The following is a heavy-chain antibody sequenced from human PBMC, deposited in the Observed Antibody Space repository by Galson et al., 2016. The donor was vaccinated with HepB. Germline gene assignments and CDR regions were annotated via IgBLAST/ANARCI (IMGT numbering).Heavy chain of an antibody. Sequence: TLSLTCAISGGSISSVIDSWGWIRQPPGKGLEWIGYIYYSGSTYYNPSLESRLTMSVDTSENQFSLKLNSVTAADTAIYYCARVKVATDVFHWFDPWGQGTLVTVSS. CDR1: GGSISSVIDS. CDR3: ARVKVATDVFHWFDP. J-gene: IGHJ5*02. V-gene: IGHV4-31*11. D-gene: IGHD4-23*01. CDR2: IYYSGST.